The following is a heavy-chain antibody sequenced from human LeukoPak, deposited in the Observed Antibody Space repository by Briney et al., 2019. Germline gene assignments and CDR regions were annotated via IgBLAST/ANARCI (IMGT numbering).Heavy chain of an antibody. J-gene: IGHJ4*02. V-gene: IGHV3-23*01. CDR1: GFTFSSYA. Sequence: GGSLRLSCAASGFTFSSYAMSWVRQAPGKGLEWVSAISGSGGSTYYADSVKGRFTISRDNSKNMLYLQMSSLRIEDTAVYYCARAEVIAIFDYWGQGTLVTVSS. CDR3: ARAEVIAIFDY. D-gene: IGHD2-21*01. CDR2: ISGSGGST.